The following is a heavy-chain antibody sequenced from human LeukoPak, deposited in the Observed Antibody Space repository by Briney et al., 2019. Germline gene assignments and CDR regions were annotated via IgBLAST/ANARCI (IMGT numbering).Heavy chain of an antibody. V-gene: IGHV4-61*08. CDR2: IYYSGST. Sequence: PSETLSLTCTVSGGSISSGGYYWSWIRQHPGKGLEWIGYIYYSGSTNYNPSLKSRVTISVDTSKNQFSLKLSSVTAADTAVYYCARVGPWCFDLWGRGTLVTVSS. CDR1: GGSISSGGYY. J-gene: IGHJ2*01. CDR3: ARVGPWCFDL.